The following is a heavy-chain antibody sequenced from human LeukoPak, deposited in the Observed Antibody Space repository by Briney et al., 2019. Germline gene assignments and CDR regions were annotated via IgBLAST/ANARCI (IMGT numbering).Heavy chain of an antibody. D-gene: IGHD3-22*01. J-gene: IGHJ6*02. CDR1: GFTFDDYG. Sequence: GGSPRLSCAASGFTFDDYGMSWVRQAPGKGLEWVSGINWNGGSTGYADSVKGRFTISRDNAKNSLYLQMNSLRAEDTALYYCARDDYDSSGQFYGMDVWGQGTTVTVSS. V-gene: IGHV3-20*04. CDR3: ARDDYDSSGQFYGMDV. CDR2: INWNGGST.